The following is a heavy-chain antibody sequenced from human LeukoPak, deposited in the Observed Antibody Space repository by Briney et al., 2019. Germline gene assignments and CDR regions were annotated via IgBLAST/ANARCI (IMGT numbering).Heavy chain of an antibody. Sequence: GGSLRLSCAASGFTFSSYSMNWVRQTPGKGLEWISYITSRSSPIYYADSVKGRFTISRDNGKNSLYLQMNSLRDEDTAVYYCTRDPHALDYWGRGTLVTVSS. J-gene: IGHJ4*02. CDR1: GFTFSSYS. V-gene: IGHV3-48*02. CDR3: TRDPHALDY. CDR2: ITSRSSPI.